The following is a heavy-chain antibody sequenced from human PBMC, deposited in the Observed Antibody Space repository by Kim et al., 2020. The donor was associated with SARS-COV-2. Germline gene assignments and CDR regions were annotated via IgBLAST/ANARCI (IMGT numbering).Heavy chain of an antibody. CDR1: GFVFGSYC. Sequence: GGSLRLSCEASGFVFGSYCMQWVRQAPGKGLEWVALISHDGRNKDYADSVKGRFTISRDNSKKTVNLEINSLRVEDTAVYYCARESVNYDYVWGTYLLYWGQGTPVTASS. CDR3: ARESVNYDYVWGTYLLY. V-gene: IGHV3-33*05. CDR2: ISHDGRNK. D-gene: IGHD3-16*02. J-gene: IGHJ4*02.